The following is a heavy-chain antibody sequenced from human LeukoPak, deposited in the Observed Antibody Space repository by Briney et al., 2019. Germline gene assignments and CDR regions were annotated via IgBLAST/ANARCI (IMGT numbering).Heavy chain of an antibody. J-gene: IGHJ4*02. CDR2: IYHSGST. CDR1: GGSISSGGYY. V-gene: IGHV4-30-2*01. CDR3: AGVAAALDY. D-gene: IGHD2-2*01. Sequence: PSETLSLTCTVSGGSISSGGYYWSWIRQPPGKGLEWIGYIYHSGSTYYNPSLKSRVTISVDRSKSQFSLKLSSVTAADTAVYYCAGVAAALDYWGQGSLVTVSS.